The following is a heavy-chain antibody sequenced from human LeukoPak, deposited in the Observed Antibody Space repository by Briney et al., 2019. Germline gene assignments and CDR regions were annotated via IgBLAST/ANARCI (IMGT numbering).Heavy chain of an antibody. V-gene: IGHV3-9*01. CDR3: AKGLTKPKVGYRYSYDKYYFDY. Sequence: HPGGSLRLSCAASGFTFDDYAMHWVRQAPGKGLEWVSGISWNSGSIGYADSVKGRFTISRDNAKNSLYLQMNSLRAEDTALYYCAKGLTKPKVGYRYSYDKYYFDYWGQGTLVTVSS. CDR2: ISWNSGSI. CDR1: GFTFDDYA. J-gene: IGHJ4*02. D-gene: IGHD5-18*01.